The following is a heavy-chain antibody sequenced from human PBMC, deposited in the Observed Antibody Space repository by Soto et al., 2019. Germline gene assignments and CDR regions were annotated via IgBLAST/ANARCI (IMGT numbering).Heavy chain of an antibody. CDR1: GFTFSDHY. J-gene: IGHJ6*03. CDR3: ARDQGGGNYYYYMDV. Sequence: PGGSLRLSCAASGFTFSDHYMDWVRQAPGKGLEWVGRTRNKANSYTTEYAASVKGRFTISRDDSKNSLYLQMNSLKTEDTAVYYCARDQGGGNYYYYMDVWGKGTTVTVSS. CDR2: TRNKANSYTT. D-gene: IGHD3-16*01. V-gene: IGHV3-72*01.